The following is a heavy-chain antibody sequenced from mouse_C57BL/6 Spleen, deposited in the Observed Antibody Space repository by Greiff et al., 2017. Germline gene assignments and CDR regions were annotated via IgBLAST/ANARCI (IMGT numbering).Heavy chain of an antibody. V-gene: IGHV1-69*01. D-gene: IGHD3-1*01. CDR1: GYTFTSYW. Sequence: VQLQQPGAELVMPGASVKLSCKASGYTFTSYWMHWVKQRPGQGLEWIGEIDPSGSYTNYNQKLKGKSTLTVDKSSSTAYMQRSSLTSEASAVYCCAGALGDWYFDDWGTGTPVTVSA. CDR2: IDPSGSYT. CDR3: AGALGDWYFDD. J-gene: IGHJ1*03.